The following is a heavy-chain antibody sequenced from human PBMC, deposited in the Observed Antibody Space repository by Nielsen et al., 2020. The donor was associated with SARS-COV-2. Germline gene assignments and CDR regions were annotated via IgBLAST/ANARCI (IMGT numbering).Heavy chain of an antibody. J-gene: IGHJ4*02. CDR2: ISGSGGST. Sequence: GESLKISCAASGFTFSSYAMSWVRQAPGKGLEWVSAISGSGGSTYYADSVKGRFTISRDNSKNTLYLQMNSLRAEDTAVYYCAKPRIRSGYGESYFDYWGQGTLVTVSS. CDR1: GFTFSSYA. V-gene: IGHV3-23*01. D-gene: IGHD5-12*01. CDR3: AKPRIRSGYGESYFDY.